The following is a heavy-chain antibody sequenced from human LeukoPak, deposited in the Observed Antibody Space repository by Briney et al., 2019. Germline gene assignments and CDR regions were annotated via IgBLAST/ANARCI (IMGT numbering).Heavy chain of an antibody. CDR2: IFASGSTT. Sequence: GGSLRLSCAASGFTFSGYAMNWVRQAPGKGLEWVSLIFASGSTTKYADSVKGRFTISRDNSKNTLYLQLDSLRPEDTAVYYCAKRSDFCGALDIWGQGTMVTVSS. J-gene: IGHJ3*02. V-gene: IGHV3-NL1*01. CDR3: AKRSDFCGALDI. D-gene: IGHD3-3*01. CDR1: GFTFSGYA.